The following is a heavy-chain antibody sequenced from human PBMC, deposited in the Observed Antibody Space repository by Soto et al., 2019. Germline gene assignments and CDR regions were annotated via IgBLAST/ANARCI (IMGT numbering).Heavy chain of an antibody. CDR2: IYYSGST. V-gene: IGHV4-59*01. Sequence: SETLSLTCTVSGGSISSYYWSWIRQPPGKGLEWIGYIYYSGSTNYNPSLKSRVTISVDTSKNQFSLKLSSVTAADTAVYYCARGSRQYYDFWSGYYNDYWGQGTLVTVSP. CDR1: GGSISSYY. CDR3: ARGSRQYYDFWSGYYNDY. D-gene: IGHD3-3*01. J-gene: IGHJ4*02.